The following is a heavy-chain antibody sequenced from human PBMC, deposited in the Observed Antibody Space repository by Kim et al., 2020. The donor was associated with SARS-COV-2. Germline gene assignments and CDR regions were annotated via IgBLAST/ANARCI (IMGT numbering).Heavy chain of an antibody. D-gene: IGHD3-10*01. J-gene: IGHJ4*02. V-gene: IGHV5-51*01. CDR1: GYGFSSYW. CDR3: ARRFFGSGSYPVDY. CDR2: IYPGDSNT. Sequence: GESLKISCKGSGYGFSSYWIDWVRQMPGKGLEWMGNIYPGDSNTRYSPAFQGQVSISADRSINTAYLQWSSLKGSDTAIYYCARRFFGSGSYPVDYWAREPWSPSP.